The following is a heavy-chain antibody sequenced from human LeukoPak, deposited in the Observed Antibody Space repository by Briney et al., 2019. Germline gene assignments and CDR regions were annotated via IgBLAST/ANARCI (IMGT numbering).Heavy chain of an antibody. J-gene: IGHJ4*02. CDR3: AKDKSQVVVDSASTLVDH. V-gene: IGHV3-30*02. Sequence: PGGSLTLSCAASGFTFRKFGMHWVRQAPGKGLEWVAFIRFDGRDEYYVDSLKGRFTISRDNSKNTVYLQMNGLTSEDTALYYCAKDKSQVVVDSASTLVDHWGQGTLVIVSS. CDR2: IRFDGRDE. CDR1: GFTFRKFG. D-gene: IGHD2-15*01.